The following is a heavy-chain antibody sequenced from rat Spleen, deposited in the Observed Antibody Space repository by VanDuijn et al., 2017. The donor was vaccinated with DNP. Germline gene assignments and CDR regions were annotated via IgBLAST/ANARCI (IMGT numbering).Heavy chain of an antibody. Sequence: EVQLVESDGGLVQPGRSLKLSCAASGFTFSDYYMAWVRQAPTKGLEWVATISYDGSSTYYRDSVKGRFTISRDSAKRTLYLQMNSLRSEDTATYYRTRINYGGYPSYAMDAWGQGTSVTVSS. J-gene: IGHJ4*01. CDR1: GFTFSDYY. V-gene: IGHV5-29*01. CDR3: TRINYGGYPSYAMDA. CDR2: ISYDGSST. D-gene: IGHD1-11*01.